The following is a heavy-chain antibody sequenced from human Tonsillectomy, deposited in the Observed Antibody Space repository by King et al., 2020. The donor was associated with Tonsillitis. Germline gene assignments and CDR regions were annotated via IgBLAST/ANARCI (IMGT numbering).Heavy chain of an antibody. CDR1: GYTFTGCY. D-gene: IGHD3-3*01. CDR3: AIRFWDYDAFDI. J-gene: IGHJ3*02. V-gene: IGHV1-2*02. Sequence: QLVQSGAEVKKPGASVKVSCKASGYTFTGCYMHWVRQAPGQGLEWMGWINPNSGGTNFAQKLQGRVTMTRDTSISTAYMELSSLRSDDTAVYYCAIRFWDYDAFDIWGQGTMVTVSS. CDR2: INPNSGGT.